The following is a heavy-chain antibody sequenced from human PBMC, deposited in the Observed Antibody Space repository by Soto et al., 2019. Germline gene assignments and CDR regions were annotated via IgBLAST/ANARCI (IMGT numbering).Heavy chain of an antibody. V-gene: IGHV1-69*13. CDR1: GGTFNNYA. CDR3: AREGAVASYSFCF. CDR2: IIPIFNSA. Sequence: SVKVSCKASGGTFNNYALSWVRQAPGQGLEWMGGIIPIFNSANYAQKFQGRVTITADDSTSTAYMELRSLRPEDTAVYYCAREGAVASYSFCFWGQGTLVTGFS. D-gene: IGHD6-19*01. J-gene: IGHJ4*02.